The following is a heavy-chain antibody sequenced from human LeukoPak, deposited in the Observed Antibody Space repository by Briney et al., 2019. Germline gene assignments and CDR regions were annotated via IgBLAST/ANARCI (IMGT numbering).Heavy chain of an antibody. J-gene: IGHJ4*02. CDR3: ARVPHTGEVDY. CDR1: GYTSTSYG. CDR2: ISACNGNT. D-gene: IGHD1-26*01. Sequence: GASVKVSCKASGYTSTSYGISWVRQAPGQGLEWMGWISACNGNTNYAQKLQGRVTMTTDTSTSTAYMELRSLRSDDTAVYYCARVPHTGEVDYWGQGTLVTVSS. V-gene: IGHV1-18*01.